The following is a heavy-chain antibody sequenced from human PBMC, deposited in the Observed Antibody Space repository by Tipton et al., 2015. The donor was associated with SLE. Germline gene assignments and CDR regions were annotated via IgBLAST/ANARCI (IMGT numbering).Heavy chain of an antibody. CDR3: ARLRMGNWYFDL. V-gene: IGHV4-39*07. Sequence: LRLSCTVSGDSISSSSHDWAWIRQPPGKGLEWIGNIFYSGSTYYTPSFKSRLTISVDTSKSQFSLRLSSVTAADTAVYFCARLRMGNWYFDLWGRGTLVTVSS. J-gene: IGHJ2*01. D-gene: IGHD7-27*01. CDR2: IFYSGST. CDR1: GDSISSSSHD.